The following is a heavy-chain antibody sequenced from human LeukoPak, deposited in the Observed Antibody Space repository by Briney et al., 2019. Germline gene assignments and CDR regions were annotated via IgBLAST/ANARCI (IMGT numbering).Heavy chain of an antibody. CDR1: GYTLTELS. V-gene: IGHV1-24*01. CDR3: ARDASKEYVWGSYRTPGGMDV. CDR2: FDPEDGET. D-gene: IGHD3-16*02. Sequence: ASVKVSCKVSGYTLTELSMHWVRQAPGKGLEWMGGFDPEDGETIYAQKLQGRVTMTTDTSTSTAYMELRSLRSDDTAVYYCARDASKEYVWGSYRTPGGMDVWGQGTTVTVSS. J-gene: IGHJ6*02.